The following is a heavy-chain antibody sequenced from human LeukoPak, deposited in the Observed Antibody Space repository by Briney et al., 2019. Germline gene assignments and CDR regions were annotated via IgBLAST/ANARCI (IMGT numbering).Heavy chain of an antibody. CDR2: IYYSGST. D-gene: IGHD3-22*01. CDR1: GGSISSGDYY. V-gene: IGHV4-30-4*08. J-gene: IGHJ5*02. CDR3: ARDDTYYYDSSGYYYGGQFDP. Sequence: PSETLSLTCTVSGGSISSGDYYWSWIRPPPGKGLEWIGYIYYSGSTYYNPSLKSRVTISVDTTKNQFSLKLSSVTAADTAVYYCARDDTYYYDSSGYYYGGQFDPWGQGTLVTVSS.